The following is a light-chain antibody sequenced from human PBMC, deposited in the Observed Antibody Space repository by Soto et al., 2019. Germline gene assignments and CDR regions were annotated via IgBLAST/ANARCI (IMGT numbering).Light chain of an antibody. CDR2: DNS. CDR3: QERDNWPALT. CDR1: QSVGKF. J-gene: IGKJ4*01. Sequence: EVVLTQSPATLSLSPGQRATLSCRASQSVGKFLSCYQQKPGQAPRLLIYDNSNRPTGIPARFSGSGFGTDFTLTISSLEPEDFSVYFCQERDNWPALTFGGGTKVDIK. V-gene: IGKV3-11*01.